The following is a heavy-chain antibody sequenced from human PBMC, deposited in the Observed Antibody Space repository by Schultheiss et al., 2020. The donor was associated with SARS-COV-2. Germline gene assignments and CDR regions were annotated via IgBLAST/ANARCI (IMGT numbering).Heavy chain of an antibody. J-gene: IGHJ6*02. Sequence: SETLSLTCTVSGGSISSYYWGWIRQPPGKGLEWIGSIYYSGSTYYNPSLKSRVTISVDTSKNQFSLKLSSVTAADTAVYYCARSPTMVRAYYYYYGMDVWGQGTTVTVSS. D-gene: IGHD3-10*01. CDR1: GGSISSYY. CDR2: IYYSGST. CDR3: ARSPTMVRAYYYYYGMDV. V-gene: IGHV4-39*01.